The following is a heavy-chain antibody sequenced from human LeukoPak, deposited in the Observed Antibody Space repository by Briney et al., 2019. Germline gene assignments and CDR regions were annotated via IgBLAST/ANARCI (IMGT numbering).Heavy chain of an antibody. CDR1: NYSISSDYY. CDR2: IYHSGTT. D-gene: IGHD1-7*01. CDR3: ARGNWNYDGAFDI. Sequence: SETLSLTCTVSNYSISSDYYWGWIRQPPGKGLEWIGSIYHSGTTYYNPSLRSRVTISVDTSKNQFSLKLSSVTAADTAVYYCARGNWNYDGAFDIWGQGTMVTVSS. V-gene: IGHV4-38-2*02. J-gene: IGHJ3*02.